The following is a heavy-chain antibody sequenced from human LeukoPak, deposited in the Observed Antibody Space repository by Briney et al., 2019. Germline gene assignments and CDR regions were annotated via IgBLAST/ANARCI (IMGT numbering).Heavy chain of an antibody. Sequence: SETLSLTCTVSGGSISSGSYYWSWIRQPAGKGLEWIGRIYTSGSTNYNPSLKSRVTISVDTSKNQFSLKLSSVTAADTAVYYRARDRLYYDYVWGSYRSRLHNWFDPWGQGTLVTVSS. CDR1: GGSISSGSYY. CDR3: ARDRLYYDYVWGSYRSRLHNWFDP. J-gene: IGHJ5*02. D-gene: IGHD3-16*02. CDR2: IYTSGST. V-gene: IGHV4-61*02.